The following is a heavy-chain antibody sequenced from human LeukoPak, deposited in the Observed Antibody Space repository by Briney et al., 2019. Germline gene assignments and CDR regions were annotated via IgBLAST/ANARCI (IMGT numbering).Heavy chain of an antibody. Sequence: SETLSLTCTVSGGSISSYYWSWIRQPPGKGLEWIGYIYYSGSTNYNPSLKSRVTISVDTSKNQFSLKLSSVTAADTAVYYCARGRRMVRGVIRYFDYWGQGTLVTVSS. CDR3: ARGRRMVRGVIRYFDY. D-gene: IGHD3-10*01. CDR2: IYYSGST. J-gene: IGHJ4*02. V-gene: IGHV4-59*01. CDR1: GGSISSYY.